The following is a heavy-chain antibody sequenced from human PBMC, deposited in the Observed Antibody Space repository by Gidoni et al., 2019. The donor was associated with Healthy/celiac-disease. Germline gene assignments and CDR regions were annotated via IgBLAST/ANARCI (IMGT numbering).Heavy chain of an antibody. J-gene: IGHJ6*02. D-gene: IGHD3-10*01. CDR3: ARAGRYYGSGSYSDYYYYGRDV. CDR1: AFTFSSHD. Sequence: EVQLVESGGGLVQPGGSLRLSCAASAFTFSSHDMHWVRQATGKGLEWGSAIGTAGDPYYPGSVKGRFTISMENAKNSLYLQMNSLRAGDTAVYYCARAGRYYGSGSYSDYYYYGRDVWGQGTTVTVSS. V-gene: IGHV3-13*05. CDR2: IGTAGDP.